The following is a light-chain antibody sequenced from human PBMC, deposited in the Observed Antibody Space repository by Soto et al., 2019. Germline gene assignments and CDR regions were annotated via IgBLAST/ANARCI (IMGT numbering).Light chain of an antibody. CDR1: QGISSC. CDR2: AAS. V-gene: IGKV1D-12*01. Sequence: DIQMTQSPSSVSASVGDRVTITCRASQGISSCLAWYQQKPGKAPKLLIYAASSLQSGVPSRFSGGGSGTYFTLTISSLQTEDFATYYCQQANSFPITFGQGTRLEIK. CDR3: QQANSFPIT. J-gene: IGKJ5*01.